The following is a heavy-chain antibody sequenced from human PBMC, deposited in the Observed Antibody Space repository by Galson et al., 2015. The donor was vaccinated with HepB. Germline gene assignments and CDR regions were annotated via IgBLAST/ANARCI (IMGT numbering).Heavy chain of an antibody. J-gene: IGHJ5*02. CDR2: IIPILGIA. CDR3: ARGGGDYGWGNWFDP. CDR1: GGTFSSYA. V-gene: IGHV1-69*04. Sequence: SVKVSCKASGGTFSSYAISWVRQAPGQGLEWMGRIIPILGIANYAQKFQGRVTITADKSTSTAYMELSSLRSEDTAVYYCARGGGDYGWGNWFDPWGQGTLVTVSS. D-gene: IGHD4-17*01.